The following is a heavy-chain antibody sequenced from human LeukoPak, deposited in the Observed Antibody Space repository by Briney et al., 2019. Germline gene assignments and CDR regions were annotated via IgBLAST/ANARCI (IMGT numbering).Heavy chain of an antibody. CDR3: ARERDGRFFDY. CDR2: INQDGSEK. J-gene: IGHJ4*02. D-gene: IGHD5-24*01. CDR1: GLIFRSYW. Sequence: GGSLRLSCAVSGLIFRSYWMSWVRQAPGKWLEWVAIINQDGSEKYFVDSVKGRFTISRDNAKNSLHLQMNTLRAEDTAVYYCARERDGRFFDYWGQGTLVTVSS. V-gene: IGHV3-7*01.